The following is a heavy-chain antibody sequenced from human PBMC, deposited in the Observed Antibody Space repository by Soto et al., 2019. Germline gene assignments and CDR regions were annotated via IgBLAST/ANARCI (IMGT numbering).Heavy chain of an antibody. CDR3: AHAGDYDLLTFDH. CDR1: GFSLSASGMC. D-gene: IGHD4-17*01. J-gene: IGHJ4*02. CDR2: IYWDDDK. V-gene: IGHV2-5*08. Sequence: SGPTLVNPTQTLTLTCTFSGFSLSASGMCVSWIRQPPGKALEWLALIYWDDDKRYSPSLKDRLAISKDTSSNQVVLTITNIDPGDSATYFCAHAGDYDLLTFDHWGPGTLVTVSS.